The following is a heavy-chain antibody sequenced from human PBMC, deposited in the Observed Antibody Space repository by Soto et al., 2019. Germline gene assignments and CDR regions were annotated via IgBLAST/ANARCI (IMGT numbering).Heavy chain of an antibody. CDR1: GYPVTAYY. D-gene: IGHD3-3*01. Sequence: QLHLVQSGAVVKKPGASVTVSCSASGYPVTAYYMHWVRQAPGRRLEWMGGINPATGAAKYTQTFQGRGTMTRDTSTSTVFMELGGLTSEDTAVFYCARGGGVGVAGSAAFDMWGQGTLVTVSS. CDR2: INPATGAA. V-gene: IGHV1-2*02. J-gene: IGHJ3*02. CDR3: ARGGGVGVAGSAAFDM.